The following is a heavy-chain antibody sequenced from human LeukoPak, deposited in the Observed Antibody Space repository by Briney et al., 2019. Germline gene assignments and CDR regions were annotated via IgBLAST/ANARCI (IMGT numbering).Heavy chain of an antibody. J-gene: IGHJ4*02. CDR2: INAGNGNT. D-gene: IGHD5-24*01. CDR3: ARGGEMATIVWREFDY. CDR1: GYTFTSYA. V-gene: IGHV1-3*01. Sequence: ASVKVSCKASGYTFTSYAMHWVRQAPGQRLEWMGWINAGNGNTKYSQEFQGRVTITRDTSASTAYMELRSLRSDDTAVYYCARGGEMATIVWREFDYWGQGTLVTVSS.